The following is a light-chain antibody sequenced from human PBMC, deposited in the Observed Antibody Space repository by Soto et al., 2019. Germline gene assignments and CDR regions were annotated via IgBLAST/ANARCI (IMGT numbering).Light chain of an antibody. Sequence: AIQLTQSTSSLSASVGDRVTITCRASQDISSTLAWYQQKPGKAPKVLISDASRLQSGVPSRFTGSGSGTDFTLTISSLQPEDFATYDCQQFNIYPLTFGGWTKGDIK. V-gene: IGKV1-13*02. CDR3: QQFNIYPLT. J-gene: IGKJ4*01. CDR2: DAS. CDR1: QDISST.